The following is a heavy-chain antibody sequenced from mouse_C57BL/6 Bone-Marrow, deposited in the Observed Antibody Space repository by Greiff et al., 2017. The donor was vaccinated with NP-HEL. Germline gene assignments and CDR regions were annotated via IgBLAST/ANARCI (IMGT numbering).Heavy chain of an antibody. CDR3: AKKDYYYGSSYWYFDV. CDR2: IWRGGST. D-gene: IGHD1-1*01. CDR1: GFSLTSYG. J-gene: IGHJ1*03. V-gene: IGHV2-5*01. Sequence: VQLQQSGPGLVQPSQSLSITCTVSGFSLTSYGVHWVRQSPGKGLEWLGVIWRGGSTDYNAAFMSRLSITKDNSKSQVFFKMNSLQADDTAIYYGAKKDYYYGSSYWYFDVWGTGTTVTVSS.